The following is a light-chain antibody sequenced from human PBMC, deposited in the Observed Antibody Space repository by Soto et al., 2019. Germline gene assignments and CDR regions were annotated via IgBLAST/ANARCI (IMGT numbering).Light chain of an antibody. V-gene: IGKV1-5*01. CDR2: GAS. J-gene: IGKJ2*01. CDR1: QTISTW. CDR3: QQYHSYAYS. Sequence: DIQMTKSPSTLSASVGDRVTLTCRAMQTISTWLAWYQQKQGKAPKLLIYGASSLQTGVQSRFSGSEAGTDFNLTISCLQPDDFATYHCQQYHSYAYSFAQRTQLEIK.